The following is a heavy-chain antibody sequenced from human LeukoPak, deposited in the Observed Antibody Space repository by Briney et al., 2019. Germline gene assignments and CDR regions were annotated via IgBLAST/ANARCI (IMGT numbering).Heavy chain of an antibody. J-gene: IGHJ6*03. D-gene: IGHD3-16*01. CDR1: GYTFTSYD. V-gene: IGHV1-8*03. Sequence: ASVKVSCKASGYTFTSYDINWVRQATGQGLEWMGWMNPNSGNTGYAQKFQGRVTITRNTSISTAYMELSSLRSEDTAVYYCASPQQYLTSQPEDYYYMDVWGKGTTVTVSS. CDR2: MNPNSGNT. CDR3: ASPQQYLTSQPEDYYYMDV.